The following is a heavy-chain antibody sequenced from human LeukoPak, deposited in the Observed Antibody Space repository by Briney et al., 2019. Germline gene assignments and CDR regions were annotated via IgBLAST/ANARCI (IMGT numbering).Heavy chain of an antibody. J-gene: IGHJ4*02. CDR1: GFTFGSNA. Sequence: PGGPLRLSFPASGFTFGSNAMHGVRQAPGKGRGWVAVISYDGSNKYYADSVKGRFTISRDNSKNTLYLQMNSLRAEDTAVYYCARGGVAGVLGYWGQGTLVTVSS. V-gene: IGHV3-30*04. CDR3: ARGGVAGVLGY. CDR2: ISYDGSNK. D-gene: IGHD6-19*01.